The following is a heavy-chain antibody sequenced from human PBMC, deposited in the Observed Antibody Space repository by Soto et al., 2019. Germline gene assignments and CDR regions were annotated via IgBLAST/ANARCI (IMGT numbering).Heavy chain of an antibody. CDR3: ARDFGGGIAVAGMGFDY. D-gene: IGHD6-19*01. CDR2: IKQDGSEK. J-gene: IGHJ4*02. CDR1: GFTFSSYW. V-gene: IGHV3-7*03. Sequence: VGSLRLSCAASGFTFSSYWMSWVRQAPGKGLEWVANIKQDGSEKYYVDSVKGRFTISRDNAKNSLYLQMNSLRAEDTAIYYCARDFGGGIAVAGMGFDYWGQGTLVTVSS.